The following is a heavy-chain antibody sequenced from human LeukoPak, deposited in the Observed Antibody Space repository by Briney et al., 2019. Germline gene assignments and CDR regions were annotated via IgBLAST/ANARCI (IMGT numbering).Heavy chain of an antibody. D-gene: IGHD3-10*01. J-gene: IGHJ4*02. CDR1: GFTFSTYW. Sequence: PGGSLRLSCAASGFTFSTYWMHWVRQAPGKGLVWVSRISSDGSITGYADSVKGRFTISRDNAKNSLFLEMNNLRLEDTAVYYCASDGERDLPLEYWGRGTLVTVSS. CDR2: ISSDGSIT. V-gene: IGHV3-74*01. CDR3: ASDGERDLPLEY.